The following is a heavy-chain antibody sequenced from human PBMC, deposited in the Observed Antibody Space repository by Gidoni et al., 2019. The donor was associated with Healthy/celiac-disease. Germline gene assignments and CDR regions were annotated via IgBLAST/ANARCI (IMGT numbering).Heavy chain of an antibody. Sequence: VQLAQSGADVKKPGESLQISCKGSGYSFTSYWIGWVRQMPGKGLEWMGIISPGDSDTRYSPSFQGQVTISADKSISTAYLQWSSLKASDTAMYYCARHEGSSSSSNYYYMDVWGKVTTVTVSS. J-gene: IGHJ6*03. CDR3: ARHEGSSSSSNYYYMDV. D-gene: IGHD6-6*01. V-gene: IGHV5-51*01. CDR2: ISPGDSDT. CDR1: GYSFTSYW.